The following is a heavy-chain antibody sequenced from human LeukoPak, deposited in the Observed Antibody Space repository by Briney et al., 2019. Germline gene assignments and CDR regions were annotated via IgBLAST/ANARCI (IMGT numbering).Heavy chain of an antibody. D-gene: IGHD2-15*01. CDR3: ARGRRGKQDIVVVVARTTYYMDA. Sequence: PSETLSLTXTVSGGSISSGDYYWSWIGQPPGKGLEWIGYIYYSGSTYYNPSLKSRVTISVDTSKNQFSLKLSSVTAADTAVYYCARGRRGKQDIVVVVARTTYYMDAWGKGTTVTVSS. CDR2: IYYSGST. CDR1: GGSISSGDYY. J-gene: IGHJ6*03. V-gene: IGHV4-30-4*08.